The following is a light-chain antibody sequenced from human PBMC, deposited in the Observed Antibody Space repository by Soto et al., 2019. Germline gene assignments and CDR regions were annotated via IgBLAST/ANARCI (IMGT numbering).Light chain of an antibody. V-gene: IGKV3-15*01. CDR3: QQDNNWPPYP. CDR2: GAS. Sequence: EVVMTQSPATLSVSPGERATLYCRASQSVSSNLAWYQQRPGQAPRLLIYGASTRATGIPARFSGSGSGTEFTLTISSLQSEDFAVYYCQQDNNWPPYPFGQLT. CDR1: QSVSSN. J-gene: IGKJ2*01.